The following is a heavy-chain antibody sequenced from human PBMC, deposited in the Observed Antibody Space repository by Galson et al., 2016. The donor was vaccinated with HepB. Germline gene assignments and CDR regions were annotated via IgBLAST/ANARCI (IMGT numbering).Heavy chain of an antibody. CDR3: ARDYSRSGPMYSYYYMDV. CDR2: IWHDGSIK. Sequence: SLRLSCAASGFSFSTYGMHWVRQAPGKGLEWVAVIWHDGSIKYYGESVKGRFTISRDNSMNTLFLQMTALRVEDTAVYYCARDYSRSGPMYSYYYMDVWGKGTTVTVSS. J-gene: IGHJ6*03. CDR1: GFSFSTYG. D-gene: IGHD6-13*01. V-gene: IGHV3-33*01.